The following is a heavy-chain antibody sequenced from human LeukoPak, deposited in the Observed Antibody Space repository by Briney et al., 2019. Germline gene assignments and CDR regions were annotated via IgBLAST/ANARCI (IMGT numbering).Heavy chain of an antibody. CDR2: IFFFGST. Sequence: SETLSLTCTVSGGSISGYYWYWIRQPPGEGLEWIAYIFFFGSTAYNPSLKSRVTISVATSKHQFSLKFSSVTAADTAVYYCTGGYRDYFNYWGQGTLVTVSS. CDR1: GGSISGYY. V-gene: IGHV4-59*08. D-gene: IGHD1-26*01. CDR3: TGGYRDYFNY. J-gene: IGHJ4*02.